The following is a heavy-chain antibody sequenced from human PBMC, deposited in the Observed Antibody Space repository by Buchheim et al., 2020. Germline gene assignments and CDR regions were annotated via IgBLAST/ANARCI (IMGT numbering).Heavy chain of an antibody. V-gene: IGHV3-74*02. D-gene: IGHD1-14*01. CDR3: IRGGNVFDY. J-gene: IGHJ4*02. Sequence: VQLVESGGGVVQPGRSLRLSCAASGFTFSSYGMHWVRQAPGKGLVWILSNSPDGSSTTYADSAKGRFTISRDNSKNTLYLQMNTLISADTAVYYCIRGGNVFDYWGQGAL. CDR1: GFTFSSYG. CDR2: NSPDGSST.